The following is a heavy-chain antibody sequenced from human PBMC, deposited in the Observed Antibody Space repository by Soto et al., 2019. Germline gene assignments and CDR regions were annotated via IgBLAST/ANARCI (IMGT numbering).Heavy chain of an antibody. D-gene: IGHD2-2*01. CDR1: GGSSSTYS. CDR3: ASDGYCSSTSCAMAGGMDV. J-gene: IGHJ6*02. V-gene: IGHV4-34*01. Sequence: SETLSLTCAVSGGSSSTYSWAWIRQPPGKGLEWIVVINPIGSTYYNPSLKSRVTISVDTSKNQFSLNLTSVTAADTAVYYCASDGYCSSTSCAMAGGMDVWGQGTTVTV. CDR2: INPIGST.